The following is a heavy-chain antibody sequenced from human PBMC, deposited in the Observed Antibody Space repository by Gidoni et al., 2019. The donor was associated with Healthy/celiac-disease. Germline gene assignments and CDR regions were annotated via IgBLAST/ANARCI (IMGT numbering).Heavy chain of an antibody. CDR2: IYWDDDR. V-gene: IGHV2-5*02. J-gene: IGHJ3*02. D-gene: IGHD4-17*01. Sequence: QITLKESGPTLVKPTQTLTLTCTFSGFSLSTSGVGVGWIRQPPGKALEWLALIYWDDDRRYSPSLKSRLTIPKDTSKYQVVLTMTNMDPVDTATYYCAHRSTTVTQNAFDIWGQGTMVTVSS. CDR1: GFSLSTSGVG. CDR3: AHRSTTVTQNAFDI.